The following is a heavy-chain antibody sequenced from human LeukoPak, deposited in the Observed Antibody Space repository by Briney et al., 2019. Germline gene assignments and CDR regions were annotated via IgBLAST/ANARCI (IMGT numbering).Heavy chain of an antibody. CDR2: INPNSGYT. CDR1: GYRFSDYY. V-gene: IGHV1-2*06. J-gene: IGHJ4*02. D-gene: IGHD3-16*01. CDR3: ARVDYGNNPTSFDY. Sequence: ASVKVSCKASGYRFSDYYIHWVRQAPGQGLEWMGRINPNSGYTDYAQNFQGRVTMTRDTSINTIYMELSRLSSADTAVYYCARVDYGNNPTSFDYWGQGTLVTVSS.